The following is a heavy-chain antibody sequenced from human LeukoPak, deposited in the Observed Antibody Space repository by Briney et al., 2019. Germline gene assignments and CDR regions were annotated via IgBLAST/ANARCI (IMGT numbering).Heavy chain of an antibody. V-gene: IGHV3-21*01. J-gene: IGHJ4*02. CDR1: GFTFSSYS. D-gene: IGHD2-2*01. Sequence: PGGSLRLSCAASGFTFSSYSMNWVRQAPGKGLEWVSSISSSSSYIYYADSVKGRFTISRDNAKNSLYLQMNSLRAEDTAVYYCARVLGDIVVVPAATVDYWGQGTLVTVSS. CDR3: ARVLGDIVVVPAATVDY. CDR2: ISSSSSYI.